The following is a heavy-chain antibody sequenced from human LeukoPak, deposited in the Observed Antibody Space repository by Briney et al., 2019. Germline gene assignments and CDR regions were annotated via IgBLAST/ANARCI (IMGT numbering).Heavy chain of an antibody. CDR2: IIPIFGTA. CDR1: GGTFSSYA. Sequence: SVKVSCKASGGTFSSYAISWVRQAPGQGLEWMGGIIPIFGTANYAQKFQGRVTITTDESTSTAYMELSSLRSEDTAEYYCASAYYGSGSYIGTIDYWGQGTLVTVSS. D-gene: IGHD3-10*01. CDR3: ASAYYGSGSYIGTIDY. V-gene: IGHV1-69*05. J-gene: IGHJ4*02.